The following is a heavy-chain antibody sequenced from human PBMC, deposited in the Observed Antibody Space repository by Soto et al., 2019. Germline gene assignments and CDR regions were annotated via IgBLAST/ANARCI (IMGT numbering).Heavy chain of an antibody. CDR2: IIPIFGTA. J-gene: IGHJ5*02. CDR3: ARGSYPLEYTNLWFDP. D-gene: IGHD6-6*01. V-gene: IGHV1-69*13. Sequence: GASVKVSCKASGGTFSSYAISWVRQAPGQGLEWMGGIIPIFGTANYAQKFQGRVTITADESTSTAYMELSSLRSEDTAVYYCARGSYPLEYTNLWFDPWGQGTLVTVSS. CDR1: GGTFSSYA.